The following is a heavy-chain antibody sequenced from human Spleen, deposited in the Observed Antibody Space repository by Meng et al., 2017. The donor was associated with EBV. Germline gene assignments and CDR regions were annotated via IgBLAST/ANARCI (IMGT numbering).Heavy chain of an antibody. CDR1: GASISDSSAY. Sequence: HLQGSGPRLVRPSETLSLPCGVSGASISDSSAYWGWIRQSPRKGLEWIGTISSSGSTFYNPSLESRLTLSVDTTENHFALKLTSVTAADTAMYYCARHTGDFDYWGQGALVTVSS. CDR3: ARHTGDFDY. CDR2: ISSSGST. J-gene: IGHJ4*02. D-gene: IGHD2-8*02. V-gene: IGHV4-39*01.